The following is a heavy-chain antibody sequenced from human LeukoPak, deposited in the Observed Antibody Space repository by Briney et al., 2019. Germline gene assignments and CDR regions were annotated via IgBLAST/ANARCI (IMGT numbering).Heavy chain of an antibody. Sequence: GGSLRLSCAASGFTFSSYAMHWVRQAPGKGLEWVAVISHDGRNKYNADSVKGRFTISRDNSKNTLYLQMNSLRAEDTAVYYCARDWQWLVKSGNIDYWGQGTLVTVSS. CDR1: GFTFSSYA. V-gene: IGHV3-30*04. J-gene: IGHJ4*02. CDR3: ARDWQWLVKSGNIDY. D-gene: IGHD6-19*01. CDR2: ISHDGRNK.